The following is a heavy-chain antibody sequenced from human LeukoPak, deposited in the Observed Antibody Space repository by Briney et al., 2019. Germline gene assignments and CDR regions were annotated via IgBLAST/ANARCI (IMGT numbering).Heavy chain of an antibody. CDR2: INSDGRRT. J-gene: IGHJ6*03. CDR3: AREVEVVPATMGAYYYYYMDV. CDR1: GFTISDHW. V-gene: IGHV3-74*01. D-gene: IGHD2-2*01. Sequence: GGSLRLSCAASGFTISDHWMHWVRQAPGKGLVWVSRINSDGRRTSYADSVKGRFTISRDNAKNTLYLQMNSLRPDDTAVYYCAREVEVVPATMGAYYYYYMDVWGKGTTVTVSS.